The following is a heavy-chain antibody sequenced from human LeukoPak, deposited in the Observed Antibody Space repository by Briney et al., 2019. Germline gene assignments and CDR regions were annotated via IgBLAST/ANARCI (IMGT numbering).Heavy chain of an antibody. D-gene: IGHD5-18*01. J-gene: IGHJ2*01. CDR3: AHSWDTAMVARYFDL. CDR1: GFSLRTSGVG. Sequence: SGPTLVKPTQTLTLTCTFSGFSLRTSGVGVGWIRQPPGKALEWLALIYCNDDKRYSPSLKSRLTITKDTSKNQVVLTMTNMDPVDTAKYYCAHSWDTAMVARYFDLWGRGKLVTVSS. V-gene: IGHV2-5*01. CDR2: IYCNDDK.